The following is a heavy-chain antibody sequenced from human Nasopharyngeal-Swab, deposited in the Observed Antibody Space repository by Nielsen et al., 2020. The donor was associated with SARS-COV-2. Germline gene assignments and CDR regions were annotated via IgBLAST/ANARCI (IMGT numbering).Heavy chain of an antibody. CDR2: INHSGST. CDR1: GGSFSGYY. D-gene: IGHD6-13*01. J-gene: IGHJ5*02. CDR3: ARGYSSSWYFCWFDP. Sequence: SETLSLTCAVYGGSFSGYYWNWIRQPPGKGLEWIGEINHSGSTNYNPSFKSRVTISVDTSKNQFSLKLSSVTAADTAVYYCARGYSSSWYFCWFDPWGQGTLVTVSS. V-gene: IGHV4-34*01.